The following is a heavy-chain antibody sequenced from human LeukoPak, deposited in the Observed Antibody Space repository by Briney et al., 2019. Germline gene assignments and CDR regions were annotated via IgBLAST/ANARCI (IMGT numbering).Heavy chain of an antibody. Sequence: SETLSLTCTVSGGSISSYYWSWIWQPPGKGLEWIGYIYYSGSTNYNPSLKSRVTISVDTSKNQFSLKLSSVTAADTAVYYCARGSISMVRGVIIIEYWGQGTLVTVSS. CDR3: ARGSISMVRGVIIIEY. J-gene: IGHJ4*02. CDR1: GGSISSYY. V-gene: IGHV4-59*01. CDR2: IYYSGST. D-gene: IGHD3-10*01.